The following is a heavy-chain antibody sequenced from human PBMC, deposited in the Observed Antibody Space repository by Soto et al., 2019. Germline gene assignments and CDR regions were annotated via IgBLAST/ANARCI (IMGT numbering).Heavy chain of an antibody. Sequence: PGGSLRLSCPGSGFIFSIYAIHWVRQAPGKGLEYVSSITNGGSNTHYAESVKDRFTISRDNSKNSLYLQMNSLRTEDTALYYCAKDFQSGYDLWAKYYYYGMDVWGQGTTVTVSS. D-gene: IGHD5-12*01. CDR2: ITNGGSNT. V-gene: IGHV3-43*02. CDR3: AKDFQSGYDLWAKYYYYGMDV. CDR1: GFIFSIYA. J-gene: IGHJ6*02.